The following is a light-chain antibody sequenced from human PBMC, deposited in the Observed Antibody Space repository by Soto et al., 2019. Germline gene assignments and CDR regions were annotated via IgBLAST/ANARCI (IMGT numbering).Light chain of an antibody. CDR3: QQSYSTPWT. J-gene: IGKJ1*01. CDR1: QSISSY. Sequence: DIQMTQSTSSLSASLGDRVTITCRASQSISSYLNWYQQKPGKAPKLLIYAASSLQSGVPSRFSGSGSGTDFTLTISSLQPEDVATYYCQQSYSTPWTFGQGTKVDIK. CDR2: AAS. V-gene: IGKV1-39*01.